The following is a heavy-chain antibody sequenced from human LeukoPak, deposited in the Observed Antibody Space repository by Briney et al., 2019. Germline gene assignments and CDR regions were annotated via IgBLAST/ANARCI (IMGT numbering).Heavy chain of an antibody. V-gene: IGHV1-69*13. CDR2: IIPIFGTA. D-gene: IGHD5-24*01. CDR3: ARGEMATSYGWFDP. J-gene: IGHJ5*02. CDR1: GGTFSSYA. Sequence: ASVQVSCKASGGTFSSYAISWVRQAPGQGLEWMGGIIPIFGTANYAQKFQGRVMITADESTSTAYMELSSLRSEDTAVYYCARGEMATSYGWFDPWGQGTLVTVSS.